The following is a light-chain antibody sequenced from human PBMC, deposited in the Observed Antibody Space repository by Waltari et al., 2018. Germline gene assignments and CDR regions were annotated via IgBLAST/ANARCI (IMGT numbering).Light chain of an antibody. CDR1: QSLVFSDGKTY. J-gene: IGKJ1*01. Sequence: DAVMTQSPLSLPVSLGQPASISCKSRQSLVFSDGKTYLHWFRQRPGQSPRRLIYKFSNRDSGVPDRFSGSGSGTDFTLKISRVEAEDVGVYYCRQTTHWPRTFGQGTKVEIK. CDR2: KFS. V-gene: IGKV2-30*01. CDR3: RQTTHWPRT.